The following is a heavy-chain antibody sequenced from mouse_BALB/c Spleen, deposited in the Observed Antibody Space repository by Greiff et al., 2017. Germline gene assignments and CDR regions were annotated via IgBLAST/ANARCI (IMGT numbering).Heavy chain of an antibody. D-gene: IGHD1-1*01. J-gene: IGHJ4*01. CDR3: TREGAITTVVATGDMDY. CDR2: IYPGSGST. CDR1: GYTFTSYW. Sequence: LQQPGSELVRPGASVKLSCKASGYTFTSYWMHWVKQRPGQGLEWIGNIYPGSGSTNYDEKFKSKATLTVDTSSSTAYMQLSSLTSEDSAVYYCTREGAITTVVATGDMDYWGQGTSVTVSS. V-gene: IGHV1S22*01.